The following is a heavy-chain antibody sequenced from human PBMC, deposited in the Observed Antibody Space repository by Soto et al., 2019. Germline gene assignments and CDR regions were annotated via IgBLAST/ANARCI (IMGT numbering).Heavy chain of an antibody. CDR3: ALPPSHSGTLPENALDG. D-gene: IGHD6-13*01. CDR1: GFSFSNYA. J-gene: IGHJ6*02. V-gene: IGHV3-23*01. CDR2: ICGSGDTR. Sequence: EVQLLESGGGLVQPGGSLRLSCAVSGFSFSNYAMNWVRQAPGKGLEWVLVICGSGDTRDYADSVKGRFTISRVNSNHMVYLQINSLRPEDTAVSYCALPPSHSGTLPENALDGWGQGTTVTVS.